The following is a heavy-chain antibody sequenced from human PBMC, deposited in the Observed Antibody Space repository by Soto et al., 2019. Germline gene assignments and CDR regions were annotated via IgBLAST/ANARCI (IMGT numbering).Heavy chain of an antibody. Sequence: VQLLESGGGLGQPWGSLRLSCAASGFTFSNYAMIWVRQAPGKGLEWVSSISGSGGSAYNADSVRGRFTISRDNSKNTLYLQMNILRAEDTAVYYCAKGGLYISSGWYESYGGQGTRVTVSS. CDR1: GFTFSNYA. CDR3: AKGGLYISSGWYESY. D-gene: IGHD6-13*01. J-gene: IGHJ4*02. CDR2: ISGSGGSA. V-gene: IGHV3-23*01.